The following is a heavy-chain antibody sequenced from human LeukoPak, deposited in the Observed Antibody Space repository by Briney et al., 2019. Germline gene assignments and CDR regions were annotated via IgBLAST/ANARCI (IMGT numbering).Heavy chain of an antibody. CDR2: ISSSGSTI. Sequence: QPGGSLRLSCAASGFTFSSYEMNWVRQAPGRGLEWVSYISSSGSTIYYADSVKGRFTISRDNAKNSLYLQMNSLRAEDTAVYYCARRSWIQLWYGYDYWGQGTLVTVSS. D-gene: IGHD5-18*01. CDR1: GFTFSSYE. J-gene: IGHJ4*02. V-gene: IGHV3-48*03. CDR3: ARRSWIQLWYGYDY.